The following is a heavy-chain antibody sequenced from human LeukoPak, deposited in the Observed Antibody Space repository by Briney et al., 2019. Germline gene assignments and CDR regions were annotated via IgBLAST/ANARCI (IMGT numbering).Heavy chain of an antibody. CDR2: ISSSSSYI. V-gene: IGHV3-21*01. J-gene: IGHJ4*02. CDR1: GFTFSSYS. D-gene: IGHD3-3*01. CDR3: ASLTLIWSGYYG. Sequence: PGGSLRLSCAASGFTFSSYSMNWVRQAPGKGLEWVSSISSSSSYIYYADSVKGRFTISRDNAKNSLYLRMNSLRAEDTAVYYCASLTLIWSGYYGGGQGTLVTVSS.